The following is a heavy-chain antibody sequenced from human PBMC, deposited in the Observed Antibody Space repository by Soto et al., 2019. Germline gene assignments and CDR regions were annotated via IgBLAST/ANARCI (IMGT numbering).Heavy chain of an antibody. D-gene: IGHD6-6*01. V-gene: IGHV2-5*02. CDR1: GFSLTTSGVG. J-gene: IGHJ3*02. Sequence: QITLKESGPTLVQPTQTLTLTCTFSGFSLTTSGVGVGWIRQPPGKALEWLALIYWDDEKRYSPSLQSRLTITKDTSKNLVDLTVTNMNPADTGTYYFAHRLYASSDDAFEIWGQGTMVYVSS. CDR3: AHRLYASSDDAFEI. CDR2: IYWDDEK.